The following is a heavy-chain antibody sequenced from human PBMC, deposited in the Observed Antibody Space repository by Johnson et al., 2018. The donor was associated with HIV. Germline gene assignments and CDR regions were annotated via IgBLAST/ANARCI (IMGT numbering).Heavy chain of an antibody. J-gene: IGHJ3*02. Sequence: VQLVESGGGLVQPGGSLRLSCAASGFTFDDYAMHWVRQAPGKGLEWVSGISWNSGSIGYADSVKGRFTISRDNSKDTLYLQMNGMSDEDTTVYYCAKIKGATSFADGFDIWGQGTMVTVSS. CDR2: ISWNSGSI. CDR3: AKIKGATSFADGFDI. D-gene: IGHD1-1*01. V-gene: IGHV3-9*01. CDR1: GFTFDDYA.